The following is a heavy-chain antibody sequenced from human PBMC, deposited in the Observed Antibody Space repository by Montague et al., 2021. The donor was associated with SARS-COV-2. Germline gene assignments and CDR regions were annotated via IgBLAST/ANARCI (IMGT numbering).Heavy chain of an antibody. Sequence: SLRLSCAASGFTFSSFAVSWVRQAPGKGLEWVSTITASGDGTYYADSVKGQFTISRDNSKNTLYLQMISLRAEDTAVYFCAEGYSYGSHTFDIWGQGTMVTVSS. CDR3: AEGYSYGSHTFDI. J-gene: IGHJ3*02. CDR1: GFTFSSFA. V-gene: IGHV3-23*01. D-gene: IGHD5-18*01. CDR2: ITASGDGT.